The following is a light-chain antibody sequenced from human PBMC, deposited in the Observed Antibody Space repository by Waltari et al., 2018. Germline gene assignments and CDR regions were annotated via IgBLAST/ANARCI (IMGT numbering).Light chain of an antibody. J-gene: IGLJ1*01. Sequence: QSALTQPASVSGSPGQSITISCTGSNNDIGPYNLVSWYLQHPGKAPKLIIFEVTERPSGVSTRFSGSKSVTTASLTISGLQTEDEADYYCFSYAGSGYVFGSGTKVTVL. V-gene: IGLV2-23*02. CDR1: NNDIGPYNL. CDR3: FSYAGSGYV. CDR2: EVT.